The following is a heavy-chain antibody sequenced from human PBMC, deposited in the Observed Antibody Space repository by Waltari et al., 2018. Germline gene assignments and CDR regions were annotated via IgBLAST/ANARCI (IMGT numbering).Heavy chain of an antibody. Sequence: QVQLQQWGAGLLKPSETLSLTCAVYGGSFSGYYWSWIRQPPGKGLEWIGEINHSGSTNYNPSLKGRVTISVDTSKNQFSLKLSSVTAADTAVYYCARERKGYYDFWSGYWGYFDYWGQGTLVTVSS. V-gene: IGHV4-34*01. CDR3: ARERKGYYDFWSGYWGYFDY. CDR2: INHSGST. CDR1: GGSFSGYY. D-gene: IGHD3-3*01. J-gene: IGHJ4*02.